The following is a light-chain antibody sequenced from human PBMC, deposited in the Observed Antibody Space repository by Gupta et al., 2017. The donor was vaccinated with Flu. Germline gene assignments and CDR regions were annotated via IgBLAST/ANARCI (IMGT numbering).Light chain of an antibody. J-gene: IGLJ2*01. Sequence: ITISCTGTSSDVGGYNYVSWYQHHPGKAPKLMVYEVTNRPSGISNRFSGSKSGNTASLTISGLQAEDEADYYCTSYTSITAAVVFGGGTKLTVL. CDR3: TSYTSITAAVV. V-gene: IGLV2-14*01. CDR2: EVT. CDR1: SSDVGGYNY.